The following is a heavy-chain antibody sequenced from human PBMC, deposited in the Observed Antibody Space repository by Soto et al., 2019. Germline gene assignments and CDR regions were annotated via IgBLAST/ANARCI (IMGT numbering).Heavy chain of an antibody. CDR3: ARSAGWYAVHS. V-gene: IGHV4-4*02. J-gene: IGHJ4*02. CDR2: VFHTGTT. Sequence: QVQLQESGPGLVKPSGTLSLTCAVSGDSVSSPYYWCWVRQPPGKGLEWIGEVFHTGTTSSNPSRRSRVTISMDKSNNQFSLDLSYVTAADTAVYYCARSAGWYAVHSWGPGTLVIVSS. D-gene: IGHD6-19*01. CDR1: GDSVSSPYY.